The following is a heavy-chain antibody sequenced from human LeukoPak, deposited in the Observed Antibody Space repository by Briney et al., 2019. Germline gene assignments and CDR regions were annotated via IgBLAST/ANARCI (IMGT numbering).Heavy chain of an antibody. CDR2: IYYSGST. D-gene: IGHD3-22*01. V-gene: IGHV4-59*01. CDR1: GDSISSYY. J-gene: IGHJ4*02. Sequence: SETLSLTCTVSGDSISSYYWSWIRQPPGKGLEWIGYIYYSGSTNYNPSLKSRVTISVDTSKNQFSLKLSSVTAADTAVYYCARVEGAYYDSSGYYSPYFDYWGQGTLVTVSS. CDR3: ARVEGAYYDSSGYYSPYFDY.